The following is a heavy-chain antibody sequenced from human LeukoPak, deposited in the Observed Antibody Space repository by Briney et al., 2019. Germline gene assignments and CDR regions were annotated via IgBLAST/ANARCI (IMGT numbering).Heavy chain of an antibody. CDR3: ARVGPATRDSNYDMDV. CDR2: ISAYNGNT. CDR1: GYTFTSYG. D-gene: IGHD1-14*01. V-gene: IGHV1-18*01. Sequence: ASVKVSCKASGYTFTSYGISWVRQAPGQGLEWMGWISAYNGNTNYAQKLQGRVTMTTDTSTSTAYMELRSLRSDDTAVYYCARVGPATRDSNYDMDVWGKGTTVTVSS. J-gene: IGHJ6*03.